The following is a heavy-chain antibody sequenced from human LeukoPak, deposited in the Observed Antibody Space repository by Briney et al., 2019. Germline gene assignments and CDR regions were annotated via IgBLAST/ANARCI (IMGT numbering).Heavy chain of an antibody. CDR1: AGTFSSYA. V-gene: IGHV1-69*01. J-gene: IGHJ2*01. CDR3: ARVRYGGNPRWYFDL. D-gene: IGHD4-23*01. CDR2: IIPIFGTA. Sequence: SVKVSCKASAGTFSSYAISWVRQAPGQGLEWMGGIIPIFGTANYAQKFQGRVTITADESTSTAYMELSSLRSEDTAVYYCARVRYGGNPRWYFDLWGRGTLVTVSS.